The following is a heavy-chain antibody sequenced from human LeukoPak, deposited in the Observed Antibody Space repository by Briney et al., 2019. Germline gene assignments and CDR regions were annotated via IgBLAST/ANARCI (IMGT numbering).Heavy chain of an antibody. J-gene: IGHJ4*02. CDR1: GGSFSGYY. CDR2: INHSGST. CDR3: AREDYGDCL. Sequence: SETLSLTCAVYGGSFSGYYWSWIRQPPGKGLEWIGEINHSGSTNYNPSLKSRVTISVDTSKNQFSLKLSSVTAADTAVYYCAREDYGDCLGGQGTLVTVSS. D-gene: IGHD4-17*01. V-gene: IGHV4-34*01.